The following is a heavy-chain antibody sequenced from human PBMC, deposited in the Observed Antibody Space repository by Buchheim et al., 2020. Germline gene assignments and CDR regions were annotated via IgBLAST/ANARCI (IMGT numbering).Heavy chain of an antibody. CDR3: AGSPDSSGYYYVRWFDP. Sequence: QVQLQESGPGLVKPSETLSLTCTVSGGSISSYYWSWIRQPPGKGLEWIGYIYYSGSTNYNPSLKSRVTISVDKSTNQFFLKLSSVTAADTAVYYCAGSPDSSGYYYVRWFDPWGQGTL. J-gene: IGHJ5*02. CDR2: IYYSGST. V-gene: IGHV4-59*01. CDR1: GGSISSYY. D-gene: IGHD3-22*01.